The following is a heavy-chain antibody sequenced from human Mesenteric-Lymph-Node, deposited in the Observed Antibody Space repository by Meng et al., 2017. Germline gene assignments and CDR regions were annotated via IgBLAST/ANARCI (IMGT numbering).Heavy chain of an antibody. Sequence: ESLKISCTVSGGSISSYYWSWIRQPAGKGLEWIGEIHHSGHTNYHPSLKSRVTISVDPSNKQFSLRLNSVTAADTAVYFCAKTGHRFDLWGQGTLVTVSS. J-gene: IGHJ5*02. CDR3: AKTGHRFDL. D-gene: IGHD3-10*01. CDR1: GGSISSYY. CDR2: IHHSGHT. V-gene: IGHV4-34*01.